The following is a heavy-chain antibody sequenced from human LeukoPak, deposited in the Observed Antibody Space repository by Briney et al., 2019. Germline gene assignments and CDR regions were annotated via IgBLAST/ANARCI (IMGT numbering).Heavy chain of an antibody. J-gene: IGHJ4*02. CDR1: GGSITTTSYY. CDR3: AREGDCSDYACYSSPLDR. D-gene: IGHD2-15*01. Sequence: SETLSLTCTVSGGSITTTSYYWGWIRQPPGKGLEWIGSVMVSRRTYYNPSLKSRVTISVDTSKNQFSLKLSSVTAADMAVYYCAREGDCSDYACYSSPLDRWGQGTLVTVSS. CDR2: VMVSRRT. V-gene: IGHV4-39*07.